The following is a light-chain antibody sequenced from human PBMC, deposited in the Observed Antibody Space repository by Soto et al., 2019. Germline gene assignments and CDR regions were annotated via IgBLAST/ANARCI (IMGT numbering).Light chain of an antibody. Sequence: QSVLTQPPSASGPPGQKVTISCSGGKSNIGSNSVTWYQQFPRTAPKLLIYTNDQRPSGVPDRFSASKSGTSASLAISGLQSVDEADYYCAAWDDSLNGPVFGGGTKLTVL. CDR2: TND. V-gene: IGLV1-44*01. J-gene: IGLJ3*02. CDR1: KSNIGSNS. CDR3: AAWDDSLNGPV.